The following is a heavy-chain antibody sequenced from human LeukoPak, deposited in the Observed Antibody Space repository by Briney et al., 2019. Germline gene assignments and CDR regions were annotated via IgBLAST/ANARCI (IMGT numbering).Heavy chain of an antibody. CDR2: VYYTGST. CDR3: ARPGYCSSTSCLDAFDI. J-gene: IGHJ3*02. Sequence: PSETLSLTCTVSGGSINNYYWSWIRQTPGKGLEWIGYVYYTGSTNCNPSLKSRVTISVDTSKNQFSLKLSSVTAADTAVYYCARPGYCSSTSCLDAFDIWGQGTMVTVSS. V-gene: IGHV4-59*08. D-gene: IGHD2-2*01. CDR1: GGSINNYY.